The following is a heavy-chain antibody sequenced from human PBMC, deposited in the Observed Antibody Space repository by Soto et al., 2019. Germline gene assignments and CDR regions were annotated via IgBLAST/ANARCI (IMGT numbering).Heavy chain of an antibody. D-gene: IGHD6-13*01. V-gene: IGHV1-69*02. J-gene: IGHJ5*02. CDR1: GGTFSSYT. CDR3: ARGGIAAAAGWFDP. Sequence: QVQLVQSGAEVKKPGSSVKVSCKASGGTFSSYTISWVRQDPGQGLEWMGRIIPILGIANYAQKFQGRVTITADKSTSTAYMELSSLRSEDTAVYYCARGGIAAAAGWFDPWGQGTLVTVSS. CDR2: IIPILGIA.